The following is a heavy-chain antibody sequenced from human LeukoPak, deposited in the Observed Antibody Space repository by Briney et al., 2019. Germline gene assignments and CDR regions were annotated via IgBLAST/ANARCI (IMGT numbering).Heavy chain of an antibody. V-gene: IGHV4-39*01. Sequence: SETLSLNCTVSGGSFYSSYCWTWVRQTPGKGLEWVGTIYSRDLTYYNPSLTSRVTISADTSKNMFSLRLTSVTAADTAVYYCARGADDYKLGNFWGHGILVTVFS. J-gene: IGHJ4*01. CDR3: ARGADDYKLGNF. CDR2: IYSRDLT. D-gene: IGHD5-24*01. CDR1: GGSFYSSYC.